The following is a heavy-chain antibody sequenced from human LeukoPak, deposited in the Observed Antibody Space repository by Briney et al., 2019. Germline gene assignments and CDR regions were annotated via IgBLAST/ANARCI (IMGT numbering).Heavy chain of an antibody. V-gene: IGHV3-30*18. D-gene: IGHD6-13*01. CDR3: AKGIAAAGGFDY. J-gene: IGHJ4*02. Sequence: GGSLRLSCAASGFTFSSYGMHWVRQAPGKGLEWVAVISYDGSNKYYADSVKGRFTISRDNSKNTLYLQMNSLRAEDTAVYYCAKGIAAAGGFDYWGQGTLVTVS. CDR2: ISYDGSNK. CDR1: GFTFSSYG.